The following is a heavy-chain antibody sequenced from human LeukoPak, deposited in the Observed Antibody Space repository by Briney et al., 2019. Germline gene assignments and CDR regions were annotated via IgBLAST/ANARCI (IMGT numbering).Heavy chain of an antibody. CDR1: GVSISGSNNY. CDR2: VYESGST. V-gene: IGHV4-39*01. D-gene: IGHD5/OR15-5a*01. Sequence: PSETLSLTCTVSGVSISGSNNYWDWIRQAPGKGLEWIGSVYESGSTYYNPSLKSRVTISGDTSKNQFSLKLSSVTAADTAVYFCATGGGLAVSHIWGQGTLVTVSS. CDR3: ATGGGLAVSHI. J-gene: IGHJ4*02.